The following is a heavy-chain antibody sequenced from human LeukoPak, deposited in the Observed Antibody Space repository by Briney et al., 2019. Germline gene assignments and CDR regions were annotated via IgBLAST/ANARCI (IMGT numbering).Heavy chain of an antibody. V-gene: IGHV3-9*01. CDR3: AKARCSSTSCNLDY. D-gene: IGHD2-2*01. CDR2: ISWNSGSI. CDR1: GFTFDDYA. J-gene: IGHJ4*02. Sequence: PGGSLRLSCAASGFTFDDYAMHWVRQAPGKGLEWVSGISWNSGSIGYADSVKGRFTISRDNAKNSLYLQMNSLRAEDTALYYCAKARCSSTSCNLDYWGQGTLVTVSS.